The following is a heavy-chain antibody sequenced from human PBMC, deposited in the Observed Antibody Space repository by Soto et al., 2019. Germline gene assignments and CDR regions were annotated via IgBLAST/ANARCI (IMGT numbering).Heavy chain of an antibody. CDR2: TSWNSGSI. CDR3: AKGRGASQKNAFDI. V-gene: IGHV3-9*01. Sequence: GGSLRLSCAASGFTFDDYAMHWVRQAPGKGLEWVSSTSWNSGSIGYADSVKGRFTISRDKAKKSLYLQMNSLRAEDTALYYCAKGRGASQKNAFDIWGKGTMVTVSS. D-gene: IGHD1-26*01. J-gene: IGHJ3*02. CDR1: GFTFDDYA.